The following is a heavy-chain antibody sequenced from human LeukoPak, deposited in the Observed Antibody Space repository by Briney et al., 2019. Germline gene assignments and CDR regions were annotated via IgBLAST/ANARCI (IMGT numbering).Heavy chain of an antibody. Sequence: ASVKVSCKASGGTFSSYAISWVRQAPGQWLEWMGGIIPIFGTANYAQKFQGRVTITADGSTSTAYMELSSLRSEDTAVYYCARDRYCSSTSCHGRYFDLWGRGTLVTVSS. CDR1: GGTFSSYA. CDR2: IIPIFGTA. CDR3: ARDRYCSSTSCHGRYFDL. V-gene: IGHV1-69*13. D-gene: IGHD2-2*01. J-gene: IGHJ2*01.